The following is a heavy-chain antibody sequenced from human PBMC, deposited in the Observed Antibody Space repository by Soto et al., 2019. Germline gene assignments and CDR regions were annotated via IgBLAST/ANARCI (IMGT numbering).Heavy chain of an antibody. CDR1: GFSVDEYA. CDR2: ISWKSGSV. Sequence: PGGSLRLSCVPSGFSVDEYAMHWVRQAPGKGLEWVSTISWKSGSVAYANSVKGRFTISSDAAKNYLYLQMNSLRPEDTAFYYCPNAGLIAETPDFWGQGDLVTVSS. V-gene: IGHV3-9*01. J-gene: IGHJ4*02. D-gene: IGHD6-13*01. CDR3: PNAGLIAETPDF.